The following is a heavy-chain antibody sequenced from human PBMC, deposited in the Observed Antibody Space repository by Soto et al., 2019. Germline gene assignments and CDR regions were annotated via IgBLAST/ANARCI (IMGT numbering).Heavy chain of an antibody. Sequence: LRLSCAASGFTFSSYSMNWVRQAPGKGLEWVSSISSSSSYIYYADSVKGRFTISRDNAKNSLYLQMNSLRAEDTAVYYCARGYDFWSGYYRYFDYWGQGTLVTVSS. CDR3: ARGYDFWSGYYRYFDY. CDR1: GFTFSSYS. V-gene: IGHV3-21*01. CDR2: ISSSSSYI. J-gene: IGHJ4*02. D-gene: IGHD3-3*01.